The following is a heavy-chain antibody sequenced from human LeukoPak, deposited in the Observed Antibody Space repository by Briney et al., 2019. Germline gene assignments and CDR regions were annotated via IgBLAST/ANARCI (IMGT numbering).Heavy chain of an antibody. Sequence: SETLSLTCTVSGGSISSGGYYWSWIRQHPGKGLEWIGYIYYSGSTYYNPSLKSRVTISVDTSKNQFSLKLSSVTAADTAVYYCARGSKWWYLCWGQGTLVTVSS. CDR3: ARGSKWWYLC. J-gene: IGHJ4*02. D-gene: IGHD2-15*01. V-gene: IGHV4-31*03. CDR2: IYYSGST. CDR1: GGSISSGGYY.